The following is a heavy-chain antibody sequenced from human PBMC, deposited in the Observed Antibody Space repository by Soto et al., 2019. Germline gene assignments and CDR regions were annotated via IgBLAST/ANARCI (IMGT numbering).Heavy chain of an antibody. CDR3: ARGDIVPAASTTYYYYYMDV. J-gene: IGHJ6*03. CDR2: INHSGST. Sequence: SETLSLTCAVYGGSFSGYYWSWIRQPPGKGLEWIGEINHSGSTNYNPSLKSRVTISVDTSKNQFSLKLSSVTAADTAVYYCARGDIVPAASTTYYYYYMDVWGKGTTVTVSS. V-gene: IGHV4-34*01. D-gene: IGHD2-2*01. CDR1: GGSFSGYY.